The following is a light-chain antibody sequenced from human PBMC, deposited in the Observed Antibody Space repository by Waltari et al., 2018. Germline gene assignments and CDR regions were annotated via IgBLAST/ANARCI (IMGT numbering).Light chain of an antibody. Sequence: DIQMTQSPSSLSASVGDKVTITCRASQRVSKYVNWLQQKPGKAPRLLIYGASSLQIGVPSRFSGSGYGTDFTLTISSLQLEDFATYYCQQSHTAPRTFGQGTKVEMK. CDR3: QQSHTAPRT. V-gene: IGKV1-39*01. CDR2: GAS. CDR1: QRVSKY. J-gene: IGKJ1*01.